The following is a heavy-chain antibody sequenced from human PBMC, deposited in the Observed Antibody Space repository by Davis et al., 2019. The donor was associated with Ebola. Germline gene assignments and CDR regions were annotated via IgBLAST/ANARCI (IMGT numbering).Heavy chain of an antibody. J-gene: IGHJ4*02. Sequence: GGSLRLSCAASGFTFSSYAMSWVRQAPGKGLEWVSSISSSSSYIYYADSVKGRFTISRDNAKNSLYLQMNSLRAEDTAVYYCANDDYIWGKSDYWGQGTLVTVSS. V-gene: IGHV3-21*01. CDR1: GFTFSSYA. D-gene: IGHD3-16*01. CDR3: ANDDYIWGKSDY. CDR2: ISSSSSYI.